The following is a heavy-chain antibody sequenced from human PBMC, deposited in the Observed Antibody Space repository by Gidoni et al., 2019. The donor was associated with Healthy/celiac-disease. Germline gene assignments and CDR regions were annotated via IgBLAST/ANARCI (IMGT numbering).Heavy chain of an antibody. CDR3: AINRGWLRLADY. V-gene: IGHV4-4*02. D-gene: IGHD5-12*01. J-gene: IGHJ4*02. Sequence: STNYNPSLKSRVTISVDKSKNQFSLKLSSVTAADTAVYYCAINRGWLRLADYWGQGTLVTVSS. CDR2: ST.